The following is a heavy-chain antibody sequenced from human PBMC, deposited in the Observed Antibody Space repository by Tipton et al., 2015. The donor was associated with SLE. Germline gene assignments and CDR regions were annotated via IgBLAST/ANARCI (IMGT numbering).Heavy chain of an antibody. CDR3: AREVADDDAFDI. D-gene: IGHD6-19*01. V-gene: IGHV4-59*01. CDR1: GGSFSGYY. CDR2: IYYSGST. J-gene: IGHJ3*02. Sequence: TLSLTCAVYGGSFSGYYWSWIRQPPGKGLEWIGYIYYSGSTNYNPSLKSRVTISVDTSRNQFSLQLSSVTAADTAVYYCAREVADDDAFDIWGQGTMVTVSS.